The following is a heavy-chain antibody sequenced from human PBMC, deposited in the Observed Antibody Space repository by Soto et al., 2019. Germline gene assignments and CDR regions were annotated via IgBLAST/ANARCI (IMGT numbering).Heavy chain of an antibody. Sequence: PGGSLRPSCVASRSTFPGYAMSWVRQAPGKGLEWVAAISASGGATIHADSVKGRLTISRDNSKNTLYLQMNSLRAEDTAVHYCAKDVEGGSLFRGAFDYWGQGTQVTVSS. D-gene: IGHD1-26*01. CDR3: AKDVEGGSLFRGAFDY. CDR1: RSTFPGYA. CDR2: ISASGGAT. V-gene: IGHV3-23*01. J-gene: IGHJ4*02.